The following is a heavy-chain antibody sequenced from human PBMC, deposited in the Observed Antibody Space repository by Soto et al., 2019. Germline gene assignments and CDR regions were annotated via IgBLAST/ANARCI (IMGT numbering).Heavy chain of an antibody. Sequence: QVKLVESGGGVVQPGRSLRLSCAASGFTFSSYAMHWVRPSPGKGLEWVAVISYDGSNKYYADSVKGRFTISRDNSKNTLDLRMNSLRAEDTAVYYCARSSITGTTCIYYGMDVWGQGTTVTVSS. J-gene: IGHJ6*02. D-gene: IGHD1-20*01. CDR3: ARSSITGTTCIYYGMDV. CDR1: GFTFSSYA. CDR2: ISYDGSNK. V-gene: IGHV3-30-3*01.